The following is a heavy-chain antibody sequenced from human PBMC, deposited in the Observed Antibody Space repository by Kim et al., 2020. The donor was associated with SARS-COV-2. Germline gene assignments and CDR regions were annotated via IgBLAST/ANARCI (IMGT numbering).Heavy chain of an antibody. CDR1: GFTFSRYA. CDR3: XMGXXGSHSYSGMDV. CDR2: ISGSGGNT. D-gene: IGHD7-27*01. Sequence: GGSLRLSCVASGFTFSRYAMSWVRQAPGKGLEWVSIISGSGGNTYYADSVRGRXXTSRDXXESTLYXQMNSLRAEDTAIYXXXMGXXGSHSYSGMDVXGQG. V-gene: IGHV3-23*01. J-gene: IGHJ6*02.